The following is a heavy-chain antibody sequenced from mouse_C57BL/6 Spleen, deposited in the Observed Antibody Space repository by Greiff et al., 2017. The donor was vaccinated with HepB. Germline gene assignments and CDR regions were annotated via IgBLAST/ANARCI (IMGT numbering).Heavy chain of an antibody. CDR2: IDPNRGGT. V-gene: IGHV1-72*01. Sequence: QVQLQQSGAELVKPGASVKLSCKASGYTFTSYWMHWVKQRPGRGLEWIGRIDPNRGGTKYNEKFKSKTTLTVDKPTSTAYMQLSILTSEDSAVYYCARFLLEYALICAFWGQGTLVTVSA. CDR3: ARFLLEYALICAF. J-gene: IGHJ3*01. CDR1: GYTFTSYW. D-gene: IGHD5-1*01.